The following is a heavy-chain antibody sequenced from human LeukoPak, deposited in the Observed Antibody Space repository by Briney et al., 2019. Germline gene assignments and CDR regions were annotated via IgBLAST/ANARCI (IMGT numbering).Heavy chain of an antibody. V-gene: IGHV3-48*01. D-gene: IGHD1-26*01. CDR3: ASGSYYHYYYYMDV. J-gene: IGHJ6*03. CDR1: GFTFSSYS. Sequence: GGSLRLSCAASGFTFSSYSMNWVRQAPGRGLEWVSYISSSSGTIYYADSVKGRFTISRDNAKNSLYLQMNSLRAEDTAVYYCASGSYYHYYYYMDVWGKGTTVTVSS. CDR2: ISSSSGTI.